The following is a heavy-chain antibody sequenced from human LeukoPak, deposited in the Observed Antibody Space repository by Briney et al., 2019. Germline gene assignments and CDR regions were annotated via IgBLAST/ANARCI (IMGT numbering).Heavy chain of an antibody. D-gene: IGHD3-3*01. Sequence: SETLSLTCTVYGGSFSHNYWNWIRQPPGKGLEWIGEIHPSGTTTYNPSLESRVSISVDTPNNQFSLTVTSVTAADTAICYCARGVDSAKVGYWGRGTLVTVSS. J-gene: IGHJ4*02. CDR2: IHPSGTT. CDR3: ARGVDSAKVGY. CDR1: GGSFSHNY. V-gene: IGHV4-34*01.